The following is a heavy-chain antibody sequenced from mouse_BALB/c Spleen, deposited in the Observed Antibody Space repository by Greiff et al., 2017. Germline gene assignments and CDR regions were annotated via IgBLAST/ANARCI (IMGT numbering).Heavy chain of an antibody. D-gene: IGHD1-1*02. J-gene: IGHJ2*01. Sequence: DVMLVESGGGLVKPGGSLKLSCAASGFAFSSYDMSWVRQTPEKRLEWVAYISSGGGSTYYPDTVKGRFTISRDNAKNTLYLQMSSLKSEDTAMYYCARHGILWLYFDYWGQGTTLTVSS. CDR3: ARHGILWLYFDY. CDR1: GFAFSSYD. V-gene: IGHV5-12-1*01. CDR2: ISSGGGST.